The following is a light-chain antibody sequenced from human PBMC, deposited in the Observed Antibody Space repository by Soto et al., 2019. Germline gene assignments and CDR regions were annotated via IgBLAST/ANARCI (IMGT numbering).Light chain of an antibody. V-gene: IGKV3-15*01. Sequence: EIVMTQSPATLSVSPGERATLSCRASESISSNLAWYQLKPGQAPRLLIYGASTRATCIPARFSGGGSGTEFTLTISSLQSEDFAVYYCQQDNNWRPRLTFGGGTKVESK. CDR2: GAS. J-gene: IGKJ4*01. CDR3: QQDNNWRPRLT. CDR1: ESISSN.